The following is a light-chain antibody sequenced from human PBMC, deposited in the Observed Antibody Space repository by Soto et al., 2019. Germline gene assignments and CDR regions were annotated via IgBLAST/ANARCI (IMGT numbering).Light chain of an antibody. J-gene: IGKJ3*01. CDR2: GAS. Sequence: EIVLTQSPGTLSLSPGERATLSCRASQSISSSNLAWYQQKPGQAPRLLIYGASSRATGIPDRFSGSGSGTDFTLTISRLEPEGFAVYYCQQYGSSPFTFGPGTKVDIK. V-gene: IGKV3-20*01. CDR3: QQYGSSPFT. CDR1: QSISSSN.